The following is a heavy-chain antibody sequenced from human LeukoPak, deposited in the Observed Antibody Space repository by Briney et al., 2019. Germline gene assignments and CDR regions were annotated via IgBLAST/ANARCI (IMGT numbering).Heavy chain of an antibody. D-gene: IGHD3-16*02. V-gene: IGHV1-2*06. J-gene: IGHJ4*02. Sequence: ASVKVSCKASGYTFTGYYMHWVRQAPGQGLEWMGRINPNSGGTNYAQEFQGRVTMTRDTSISTAYMELSRLRSDDTAVYYCARLGDYVWGSYRETVDYWGQGTLVTVSS. CDR1: GYTFTGYY. CDR2: INPNSGGT. CDR3: ARLGDYVWGSYRETVDY.